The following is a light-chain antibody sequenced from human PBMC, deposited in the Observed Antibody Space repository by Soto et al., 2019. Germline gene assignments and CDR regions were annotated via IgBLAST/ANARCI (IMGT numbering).Light chain of an antibody. CDR1: QSVSSNY. CDR3: QQYGRSPWT. V-gene: IGKV3-20*01. Sequence: EIVLTQSPGTVSLSPGERATLSCRASQSVSSNYVAWFQQKTGQAPRLLIYGASNRATGIPDRFSGSGSGTDFTLTISGLEPEDFAVYYCQQYGRSPWTFGQGTKVDIK. CDR2: GAS. J-gene: IGKJ1*01.